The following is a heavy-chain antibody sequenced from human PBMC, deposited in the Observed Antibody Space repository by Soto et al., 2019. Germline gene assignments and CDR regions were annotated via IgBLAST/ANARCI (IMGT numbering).Heavy chain of an antibody. Sequence: QVQVVQSGVEVRRPGFSVKVSCKASGDTFKNCVISWVRQAPGQGLEWMGGIIPLFGTTDFAQRFQGRLTITTDESTSTAYMELSRLRSEDTATYNCAAQLCFGKLSVVWGQGTTVIVSS. CDR1: GDTFKNCV. V-gene: IGHV1-69*01. D-gene: IGHD3-10*01. CDR3: AAQLCFGKLSVV. J-gene: IGHJ6*02. CDR2: IIPLFGTT.